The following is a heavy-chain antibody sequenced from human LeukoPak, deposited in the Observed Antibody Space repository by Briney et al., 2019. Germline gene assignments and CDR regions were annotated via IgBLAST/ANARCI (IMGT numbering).Heavy chain of an antibody. CDR2: LYYSGST. D-gene: IGHD2-2*01. CDR3: ARRSSTSYGMDV. CDR1: GDSISSGGYY. Sequence: SQTLSLTCTVSGDSISSGGYYWSWIRQHPGKGLEWIVYLYYSGSTYYNPSLKSLVTISVDTSKNQFSLKLSSVTAADTAVYYCARRSSTSYGMDVWGQGTTVTVSS. V-gene: IGHV4-31*01. J-gene: IGHJ6*02.